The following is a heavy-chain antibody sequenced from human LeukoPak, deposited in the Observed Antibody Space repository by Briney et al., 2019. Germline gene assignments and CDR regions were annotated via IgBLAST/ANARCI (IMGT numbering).Heavy chain of an antibody. J-gene: IGHJ4*02. V-gene: IGHV4-34*01. Sequence: PSETLSLTCAVYGGSFSGYYWSWIRQPPGKGLEWIGEINHSGSTNYNPSLKSRVTISVDTSKDQFSLKLSSVTAADTAVYYCARGHCSGGSCYSFVVDFVYFDYWGQGTLVTVSS. CDR3: ARGHCSGGSCYSFVVDFVYFDY. D-gene: IGHD2-15*01. CDR2: INHSGST. CDR1: GGSFSGYY.